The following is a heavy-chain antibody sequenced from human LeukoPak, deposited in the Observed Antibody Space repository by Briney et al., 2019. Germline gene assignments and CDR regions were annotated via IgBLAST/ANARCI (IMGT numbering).Heavy chain of an antibody. V-gene: IGHV4-4*07. J-gene: IGHJ4*02. CDR2: IYTSGST. CDR1: GGSISSYY. D-gene: IGHD2-15*01. Sequence: SETLSLTCTVSGGSISSYYWSWIRQPAGKGLEWIGRIYTSGSTNYSPSLKSRVTMSADTSKNQFSLKLSSLTAADTAVYYCARANCSGGSCNLFDYWGQGTLVTVSS. CDR3: ARANCSGGSCNLFDY.